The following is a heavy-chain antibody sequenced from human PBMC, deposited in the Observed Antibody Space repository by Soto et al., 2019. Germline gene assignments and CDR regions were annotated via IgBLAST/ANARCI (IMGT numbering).Heavy chain of an antibody. Sequence: PGGSLRLSCAASGFTFTSYAMSWVRQAPGKGLEWVSAISTSGGGTYYADSVKGRFTISRDNSKNTLDLQMSSLRAEDTAVYYCAKKYCRSTSCYHFDYWGQGTLVTVSS. CDR1: GFTFTSYA. CDR3: AKKYCRSTSCYHFDY. V-gene: IGHV3-23*01. CDR2: ISTSGGGT. D-gene: IGHD2-2*01. J-gene: IGHJ4*02.